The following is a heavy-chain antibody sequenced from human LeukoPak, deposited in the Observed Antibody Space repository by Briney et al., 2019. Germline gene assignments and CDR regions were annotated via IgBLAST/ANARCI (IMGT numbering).Heavy chain of an antibody. CDR3: ARTYCSSTSCHADLYY. D-gene: IGHD2-2*01. Sequence: ASVKVSCKASGYTFTSYYMHWVRQAPGQGPEWMGIINPSGGSTSYAQKFQGRVTMTRDTSASTVYMELSSLRSEDTAVYYCARTYCSSTSCHADLYYWGQGTLVTVSS. CDR1: GYTFTSYY. CDR2: INPSGGST. V-gene: IGHV1-46*03. J-gene: IGHJ4*02.